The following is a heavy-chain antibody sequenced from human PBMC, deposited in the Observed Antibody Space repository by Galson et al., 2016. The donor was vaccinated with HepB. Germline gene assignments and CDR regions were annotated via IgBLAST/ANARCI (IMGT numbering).Heavy chain of an antibody. Sequence: SETLSLTCTVSGGFVTSSDHYWSWIRQPPGKGLEWLGNVYYTGSTKDNPSLKSRVTISVDTSNNQFSLKLTSVTAADTAVYYCARDGRYRESRYFDFWGQGILVTVSS. CDR2: VYYTGST. CDR3: ARDGRYRESRYFDF. CDR1: GGFVTSSDHY. J-gene: IGHJ4*02. V-gene: IGHV4-61*08. D-gene: IGHD1-26*01.